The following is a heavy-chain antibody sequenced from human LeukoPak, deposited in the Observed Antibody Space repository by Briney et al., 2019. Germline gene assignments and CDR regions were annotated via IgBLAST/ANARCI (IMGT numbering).Heavy chain of an antibody. J-gene: IGHJ4*02. CDR3: AKGTMVQGVISVFDY. Sequence: PGGSLRLSCAASGFTFSSYAMSWVRQAPGKGLEWVSADSGSGGSTYYADSVKGRFTISRDNSKNTLYLQMNSLRAEDTAVYYCAKGTMVQGVISVFDYWGQGTLVTVSS. V-gene: IGHV3-23*01. CDR1: GFTFSSYA. D-gene: IGHD3-10*01. CDR2: DSGSGGST.